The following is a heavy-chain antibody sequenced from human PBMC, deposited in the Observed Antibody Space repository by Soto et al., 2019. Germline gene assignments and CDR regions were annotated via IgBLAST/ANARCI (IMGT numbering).Heavy chain of an antibody. V-gene: IGHV3-74*03. CDR1: GFTFSNYW. CDR2: IYSDGSGT. D-gene: IGHD5-18*01. CDR3: ATLNSFGSDY. J-gene: IGHJ4*02. Sequence: GGSLRLSCAASGFTFSNYWMHWVRQAPGKGLVWVSRIYSDGSGTMYADSVKGRFTISRDNAKSTLYLQMNSLRAEDTAVYYCATLNSFGSDYWGRGTLVTVSS.